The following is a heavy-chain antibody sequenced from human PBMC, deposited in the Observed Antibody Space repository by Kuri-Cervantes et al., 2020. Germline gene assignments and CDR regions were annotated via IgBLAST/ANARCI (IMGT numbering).Heavy chain of an antibody. CDR2: ISGSGGST. Sequence: GGSLRLSCAASGFTFSSYAMGWVRQAPGKGLEWVSAISGSGGSTYYADSVKGRFTISRDNSKNTLYLQMNSLRAEDTAVYYCAKGGYGSGRYGDYWGQGTLVTVSS. CDR1: GFTFSSYA. CDR3: AKGGYGSGRYGDY. J-gene: IGHJ4*02. D-gene: IGHD3-10*01. V-gene: IGHV3-23*01.